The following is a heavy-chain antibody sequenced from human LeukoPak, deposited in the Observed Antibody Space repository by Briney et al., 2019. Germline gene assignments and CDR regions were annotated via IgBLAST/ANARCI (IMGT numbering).Heavy chain of an antibody. V-gene: IGHV1-69*13. CDR3: TTRSCGAGACSSSFYYYYGLHF. CDR1: GGTFSSYA. J-gene: IGHJ4*03. Sequence: GASVKVSCKASGGTFSSYAISWVRQAPGQGLEWMGGIIPIFGTANYAQKFQGRVTITADESTSTTYMELSSLKSEDTATYYCTTRSCGAGACSSSFYYYYGLHFWGQGTPVFVSS. CDR2: IIPIFGTA. D-gene: IGHD3-16*01.